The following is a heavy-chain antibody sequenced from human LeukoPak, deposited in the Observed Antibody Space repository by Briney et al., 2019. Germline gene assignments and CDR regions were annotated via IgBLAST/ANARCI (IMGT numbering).Heavy chain of an antibody. Sequence: GASVKVSCKASGYTFTGYYMHWVRQAPGQGLEWMGWINPNSGGTNYAQKFQGRVTMTRDTSISTAYMELSRLRSDDTAVYYCARDSSSRSSTFDYWGQGTLVTVSS. CDR3: ARDSSSRSSTFDY. D-gene: IGHD6-13*01. J-gene: IGHJ4*02. V-gene: IGHV1-2*02. CDR2: INPNSGGT. CDR1: GYTFTGYY.